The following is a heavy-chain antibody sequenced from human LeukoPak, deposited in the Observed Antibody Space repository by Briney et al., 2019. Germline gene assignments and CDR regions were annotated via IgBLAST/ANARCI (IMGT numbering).Heavy chain of an antibody. CDR1: RFTFSTYS. Sequence: GGSLRLSCAASRFTFSTYSMSWVRQAPGKGLEWVSVTYSGGSTYYTDSVKGRFTISRDNSKNTLYLQMNSLRAEDTAMYYCARGRSGVAGDAFDIWGQGTMVTVSS. CDR2: TYSGGST. D-gene: IGHD6-19*01. CDR3: ARGRSGVAGDAFDI. J-gene: IGHJ3*02. V-gene: IGHV3-53*01.